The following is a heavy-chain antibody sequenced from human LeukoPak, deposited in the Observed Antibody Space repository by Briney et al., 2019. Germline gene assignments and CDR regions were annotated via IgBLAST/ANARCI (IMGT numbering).Heavy chain of an antibody. J-gene: IGHJ5*02. D-gene: IGHD6-19*01. Sequence: ASVTVSCKASGYTFTSYGISWVRPAPGQGLEWMGGISAYNGNTNYAQKLQGRVSVTTDTSTSKAYMELRSLRSDDTAVYCCARDAAVAVAVTGNWCDPWGQGTLVTVSS. CDR3: ARDAAVAVAVTGNWCDP. CDR2: ISAYNGNT. V-gene: IGHV1-18*01. CDR1: GYTFTSYG.